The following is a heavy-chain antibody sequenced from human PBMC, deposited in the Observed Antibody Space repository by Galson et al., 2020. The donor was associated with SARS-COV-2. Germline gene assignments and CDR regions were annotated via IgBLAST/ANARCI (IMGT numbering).Heavy chain of an antibody. V-gene: IGHV3-30*04. Sequence: GGSLRLSCAASGFTFSSYAMHWVRQAPGKGLEWVAVISYDGSNKYYADSVKGRFTISRDNSKNTLYLQMNSLRAEDTAVYYCARDPQYYDFWSGYLGPQYKRYYYYGMDVWGQGTTVTVSS. CDR1: GFTFSSYA. CDR3: ARDPQYYDFWSGYLGPQYKRYYYYGMDV. D-gene: IGHD3-3*01. J-gene: IGHJ6*02. CDR2: ISYDGSNK.